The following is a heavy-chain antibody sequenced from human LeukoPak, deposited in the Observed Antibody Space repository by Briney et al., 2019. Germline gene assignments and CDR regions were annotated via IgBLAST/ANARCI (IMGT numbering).Heavy chain of an antibody. V-gene: IGHV3-64D*06. Sequence: GGSLRLTCSASGFTFSSYTVHWVRQAPGKGLEFVSAITSTGGNTYYADSVTGRFTLSRDNSKNTLYLQMSSLRAEDTAVYYCVIVRGYFDSSGTDYWGQGTLVTVSS. D-gene: IGHD3-9*01. CDR3: VIVRGYFDSSGTDY. J-gene: IGHJ4*02. CDR2: ITSTGGNT. CDR1: GFTFSSYT.